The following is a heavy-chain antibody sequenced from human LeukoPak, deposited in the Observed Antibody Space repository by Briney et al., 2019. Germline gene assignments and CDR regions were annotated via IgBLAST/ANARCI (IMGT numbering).Heavy chain of an antibody. V-gene: IGHV3-48*03. CDR2: ISSSGSTI. CDR3: ARVKGFLTMDY. J-gene: IGHJ4*02. D-gene: IGHD3-9*01. Sequence: GGSLRLSCAASGFTFSSYEMNWVRQAPGKGLEWVSYISSSGSTIYYADSVKGRFTISRDNAKNSLYLQMNSLRAEDTAVYYCARVKGFLTMDYWGQGTLVTVSS. CDR1: GFTFSSYE.